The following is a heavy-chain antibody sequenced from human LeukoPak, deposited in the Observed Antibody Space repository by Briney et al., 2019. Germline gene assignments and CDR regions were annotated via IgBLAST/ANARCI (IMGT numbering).Heavy chain of an antibody. CDR1: GDSISSYY. D-gene: IGHD3-16*01. Sequence: SETLSLTCTVSGDSISSYYWNWIRQPAGRGLEWIGRFYSSGSTNYNPSLKSRVTISVDKSKNQFSLKLSSVTAADTAVYYCAREGGYWGQGTLVTVSS. V-gene: IGHV4-4*07. CDR2: FYSSGST. CDR3: AREGGY. J-gene: IGHJ4*02.